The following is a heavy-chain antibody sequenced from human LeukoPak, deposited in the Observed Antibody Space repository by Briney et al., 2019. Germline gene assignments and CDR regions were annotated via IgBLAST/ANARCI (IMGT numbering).Heavy chain of an antibody. J-gene: IGHJ3*02. Sequence: GESLKISCKGSGYSFTSYWIGWVGQMPGKGLEWMGIIYPGDSDTRYSPSFQGRVAFSADKSISTAYLQWSRLKASDTAMYYCARTRRAVPDAFDIWGQGTMVTVSS. CDR1: GYSFTSYW. CDR2: IYPGDSDT. D-gene: IGHD2-2*01. V-gene: IGHV5-51*01. CDR3: ARTRRAVPDAFDI.